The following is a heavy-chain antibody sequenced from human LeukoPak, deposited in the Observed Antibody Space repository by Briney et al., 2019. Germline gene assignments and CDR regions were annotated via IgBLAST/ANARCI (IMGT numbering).Heavy chain of an antibody. V-gene: IGHV4-28*01. D-gene: IGHD3-10*01. CDR1: GYSITSSSW. CDR2: IYHSGTT. CDR3: ARKENVYYYFDY. Sequence: SETLSLTCAVSGYSITSSSWWGWIRQPPGKGLEWIGYIYHSGTTYYNPSLQSRVTMSVDTSKNQFSLKLSSVTAVDAAVYYCARKENVYYYFDYWGQGTLVTVSS. J-gene: IGHJ4*02.